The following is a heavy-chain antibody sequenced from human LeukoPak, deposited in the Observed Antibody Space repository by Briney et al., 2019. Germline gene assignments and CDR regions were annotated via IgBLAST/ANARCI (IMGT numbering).Heavy chain of an antibody. J-gene: IGHJ6*02. CDR2: IYYSGYT. CDR1: GGSVSSDY. CDR3: ARGISSRLSGSRDNHPRRGGLDV. D-gene: IGHD1-14*01. Sequence: PSETLSLTCTVSGGSVSSDYWTWIRQSPGKGLEWIGYIYYSGYTKYNPSLQSRVTISLDTSGNQFSLRLTSVTAADAAAYYCARGISSRLSGSRDNHPRRGGLDVWGQGTTVTVSS. V-gene: IGHV4-59*02.